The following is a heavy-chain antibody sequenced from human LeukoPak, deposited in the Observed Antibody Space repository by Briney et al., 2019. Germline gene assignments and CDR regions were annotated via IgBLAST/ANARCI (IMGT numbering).Heavy chain of an antibody. V-gene: IGHV1-46*01. D-gene: IGHD6-19*01. CDR1: GYTFTRYY. J-gene: IGHJ3*01. CDR3: SRDRALAGTNVDAFDF. CDR2: INPSGGST. Sequence: ASVKVSCKASGYTFTRYYVHWVRQAPGQGLEWMGMINPSGGSTSYAQKFQGRVTMTRDTSTGTAYMELSGLSSEDTAVYYCSRDRALAGTNVDAFDFWGQGTMVTVSS.